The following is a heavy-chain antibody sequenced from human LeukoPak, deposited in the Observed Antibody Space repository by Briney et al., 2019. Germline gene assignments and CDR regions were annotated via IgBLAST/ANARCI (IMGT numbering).Heavy chain of an antibody. D-gene: IGHD3-22*01. V-gene: IGHV4-38-2*01. Sequence: SETLSLTCAVSGYSISSGYYWGWIRQPPGKGLEWIGSIFHGGNTYYSPSLKSRVTISMDTSMNQFSLKVTSVTAADTAVYYCARQDRTLHYDSSGLYFDYWGQGTLVAVSS. J-gene: IGHJ4*02. CDR3: ARQDRTLHYDSSGLYFDY. CDR1: GYSISSGYY. CDR2: IFHGGNT.